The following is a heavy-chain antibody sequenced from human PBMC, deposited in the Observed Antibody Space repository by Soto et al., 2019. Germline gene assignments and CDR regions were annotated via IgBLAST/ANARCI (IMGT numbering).Heavy chain of an antibody. Sequence: QIQLVQSGAEVKKPGASVKVSCKASGYTFTSYGFSWVRQAPGQGLEWMGWISAYNGNTNYAQKFQGRVTMTTDTSTRTAYLELRSLISDDTAVYYCARDPAVGAFTGFDYWGQGTLVTVSS. J-gene: IGHJ4*02. CDR2: ISAYNGNT. V-gene: IGHV1-18*01. CDR1: GYTFTSYG. CDR3: ARDPAVGAFTGFDY. D-gene: IGHD1-26*01.